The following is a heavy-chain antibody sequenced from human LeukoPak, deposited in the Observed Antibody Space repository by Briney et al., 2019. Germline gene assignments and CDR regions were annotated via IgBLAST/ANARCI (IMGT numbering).Heavy chain of an antibody. Sequence: GGSLRLSCAASGFTFSNYWMSWVRQVPGKGLEWVANIKSDGSEKYYVDSVKGRFTISRDNSKNTLYLQMNSLRAEDTAVYYCARDPSRPYSSSWLDYWGQGTLVTVSS. CDR3: ARDPSRPYSSSWLDY. CDR2: IKSDGSEK. CDR1: GFTFSNYW. D-gene: IGHD6-13*01. J-gene: IGHJ4*02. V-gene: IGHV3-7*01.